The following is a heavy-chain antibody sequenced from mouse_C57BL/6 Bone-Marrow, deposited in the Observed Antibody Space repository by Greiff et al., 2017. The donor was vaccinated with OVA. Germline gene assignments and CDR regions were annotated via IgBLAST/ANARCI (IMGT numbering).Heavy chain of an antibody. D-gene: IGHD2-2*01. CDR3: ARAGYPYYFDY. Sequence: VQVVESGPELVKPGASVKISCKASGYAFSSSWMNWVKQRPGKGLEWIGRIYPGDGDTNYNGKFKGKATLTADKSSSTAYMQLSSLTSEDSAVYFCARAGYPYYFDYWGQGTTLTVSS. J-gene: IGHJ2*01. CDR2: IYPGDGDT. CDR1: GYAFSSSW. V-gene: IGHV1-82*01.